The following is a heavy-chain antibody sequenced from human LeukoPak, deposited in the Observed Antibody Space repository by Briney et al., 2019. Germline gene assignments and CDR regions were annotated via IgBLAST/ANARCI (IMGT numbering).Heavy chain of an antibody. CDR2: VYYSGST. J-gene: IGHJ3*02. V-gene: IGHV4-59*12. D-gene: IGHD6-13*01. CDR3: ARRWRITAAGDAFDI. CDR1: GGSISSYY. Sequence: PSETLSLTCTVSGGSISSYYWSWIRQPPGKGLEWIGYVYYSGSTNYNPSLKSRVTISVDTSKNQFSLKLNPVTAADTAVYYCARRWRITAAGDAFDIWGQGTMVTVSS.